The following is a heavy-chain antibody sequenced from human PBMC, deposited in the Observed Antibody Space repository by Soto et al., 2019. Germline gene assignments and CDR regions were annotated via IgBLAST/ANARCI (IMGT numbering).Heavy chain of an antibody. J-gene: IGHJ4*02. D-gene: IGHD2-2*02. CDR1: GYTFTTYA. Sequence: ASVKVSCKASGYTFTTYAMHWVRQAPGQRLEWMGWINAGNGKTKYSQKFQGRVTITRDTSATTVYMEQSSLRSEDTAVYYCARAGADCITANCYMIDYWGQGTLVTVSS. V-gene: IGHV1-3*01. CDR2: INAGNGKT. CDR3: ARAGADCITANCYMIDY.